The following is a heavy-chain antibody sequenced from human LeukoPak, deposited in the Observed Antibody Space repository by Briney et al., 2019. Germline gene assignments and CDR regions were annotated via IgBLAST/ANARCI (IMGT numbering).Heavy chain of an antibody. J-gene: IGHJ4*02. CDR1: GYTFTSYD. CDR3: ARASRRGWLQLYYFDY. Sequence: GASVKVSCKASGYTFTSYDINWVRQATGQGLEWMGWMNPNSGNTGYAQKFQGRVTMTRYTSISTAYMELSSLRSEDTAVYYCARASRRGWLQLYYFDYWGQGTLVTVSS. CDR2: MNPNSGNT. D-gene: IGHD5-24*01. V-gene: IGHV1-8*01.